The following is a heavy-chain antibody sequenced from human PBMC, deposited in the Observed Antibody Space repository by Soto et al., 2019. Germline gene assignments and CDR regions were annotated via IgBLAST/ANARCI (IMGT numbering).Heavy chain of an antibody. J-gene: IGHJ4*02. CDR3: ATHRRGRFLEWLPEGSLGY. CDR1: GYTLTDLS. V-gene: IGHV1-24*01. D-gene: IGHD3-3*01. CDR2: FDPEDGET. Sequence: QVQLVQSGAEVKKPGASVKVSCKVSGYTLTDLSMQWVRQAPGKGLEWMGGFDPEDGETIYAQKFQGRVTMTEDTATDTAYMELSSLRSEYTAVYSCATHRRGRFLEWLPEGSLGYWGQGSLVTVSS.